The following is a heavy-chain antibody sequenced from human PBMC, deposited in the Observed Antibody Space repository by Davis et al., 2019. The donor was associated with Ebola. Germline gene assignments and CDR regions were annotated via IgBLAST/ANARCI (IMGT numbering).Heavy chain of an antibody. CDR1: GGSISSYY. D-gene: IGHD4-17*01. Sequence: SETLSLTCTVSGGSISSYYWSWIPQHPGKGLEWIGYIYYSGSTNYNPSLKSRVTISVDTSKNQFSLKLSSVTAADTAVYYCARDYGPFDPWGQGTLVTVSS. J-gene: IGHJ5*02. V-gene: IGHV4-59*01. CDR2: IYYSGST. CDR3: ARDYGPFDP.